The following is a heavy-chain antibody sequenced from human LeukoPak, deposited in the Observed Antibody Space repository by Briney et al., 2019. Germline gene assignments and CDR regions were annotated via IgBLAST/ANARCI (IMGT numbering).Heavy chain of an antibody. Sequence: GGSLRLSCAASGFTFSSYGMHWVRQAPGKGLEWVAVISYDGSNKYYADSVKGRFTISRGNSKNTLYLQMNSLRAEDTAVYYCAKDKGMVRGVFDYWGQGTLVTVSS. J-gene: IGHJ4*02. CDR1: GFTFSSYG. D-gene: IGHD3-10*01. CDR2: ISYDGSNK. V-gene: IGHV3-30*18. CDR3: AKDKGMVRGVFDY.